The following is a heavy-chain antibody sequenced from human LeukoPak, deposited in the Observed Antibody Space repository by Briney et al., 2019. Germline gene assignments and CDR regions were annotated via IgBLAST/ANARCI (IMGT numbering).Heavy chain of an antibody. D-gene: IGHD5-18*01. J-gene: IGHJ1*01. CDR2: ISAYNGNT. CDR3: ARGGDTAMVNPAEYFQH. V-gene: IGHV1-18*01. CDR1: GYTFTSYG. Sequence: GASVKVSFKSSGYTFTSYGISWVRQAPGQGLEWMGLISAYNGNTNYAKKLQGRVTMTTDTSTSTAYMALRSLRSDDTAVYYCARGGDTAMVNPAEYFQHWGQGTLVTVSS.